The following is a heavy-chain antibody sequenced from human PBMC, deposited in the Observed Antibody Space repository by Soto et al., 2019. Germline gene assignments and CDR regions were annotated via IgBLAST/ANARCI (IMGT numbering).Heavy chain of an antibody. CDR3: ARGMTTVTTIDY. D-gene: IGHD4-4*01. V-gene: IGHV4-30-2*01. J-gene: IGHJ4*02. Sequence: PSETLSLTCAVSGGSISSGGYSWSWIRQPPGKGLEGIGYIYHSGSTYYNPSLKSRVTISVDRSKNQFSLKLSSVTAADTAVYYCARGMTTVTTIDYWGQGTLVTVSS. CDR2: IYHSGST. CDR1: GGSISSGGYS.